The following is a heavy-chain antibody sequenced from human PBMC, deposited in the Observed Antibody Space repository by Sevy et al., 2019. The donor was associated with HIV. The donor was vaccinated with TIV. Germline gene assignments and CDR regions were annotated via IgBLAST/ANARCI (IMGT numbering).Heavy chain of an antibody. CDR1: GFTFSAYY. V-gene: IGHV3-11*06. Sequence: GGSLRLSCAAAGFTFSAYYMSWIRQAPGKGLEWVSYMSSGTSYTNYADSVKGRFTISRDNAKNSLYLQMNSLRAEDTAVYYCARDRRNYGGQYFDYWGQGTLVTVSS. J-gene: IGHJ4*02. D-gene: IGHD1-7*01. CDR2: MSSGTSYT. CDR3: ARDRRNYGGQYFDY.